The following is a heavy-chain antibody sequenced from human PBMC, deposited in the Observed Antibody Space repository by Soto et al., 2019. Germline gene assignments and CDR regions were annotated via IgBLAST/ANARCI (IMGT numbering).Heavy chain of an antibody. D-gene: IGHD5-12*01. V-gene: IGHV3-7*01. J-gene: IGHJ4*02. CDR2: IKQDGTEK. CDR1: GFPFTDAW. CDR3: ASVAI. Sequence: GGCLRLSCAASGFPFTDAWMNWVRQAPGKGLEWVANIKQDGTEKNYVDSVRGRFTISRDNAKNSLDLQMNSLTAEDTAVYYCASVAIWGQGTLVTVSS.